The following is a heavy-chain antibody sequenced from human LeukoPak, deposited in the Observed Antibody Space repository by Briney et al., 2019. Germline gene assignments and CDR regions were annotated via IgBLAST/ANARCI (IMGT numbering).Heavy chain of an antibody. CDR1: GFTFSVSV. Sequence: GGSLRLSCAASGFTFSVSVMHWVRQAPGKGLEYVSVISSNGGSTSYANSVKGRFTISRDNSKNTLYLQMGSLRAEDMSVYYCARDLSGGGLDYWGQGTLVTVSS. CDR2: ISSNGGST. J-gene: IGHJ4*02. CDR3: ARDLSGGGLDY. V-gene: IGHV3-64*01. D-gene: IGHD3-10*01.